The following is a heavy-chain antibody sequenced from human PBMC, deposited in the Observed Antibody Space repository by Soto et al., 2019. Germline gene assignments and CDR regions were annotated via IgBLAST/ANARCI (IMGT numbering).Heavy chain of an antibody. Sequence: SETLSLTCTVSGGSISSYYWSWIRQPPGKGLEWIGYIYYSGSTNYNPSLKSRVTISVDTSKNQFSLKLSSVTAADTAVYYCASSGYCSGGSCYGWFDPWGHGTLVTVSS. CDR3: ASSGYCSGGSCYGWFDP. CDR1: GGSISSYY. V-gene: IGHV4-59*01. CDR2: IYYSGST. D-gene: IGHD2-15*01. J-gene: IGHJ5*02.